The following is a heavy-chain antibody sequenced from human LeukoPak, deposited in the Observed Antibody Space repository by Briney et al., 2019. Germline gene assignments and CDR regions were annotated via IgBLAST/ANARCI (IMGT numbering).Heavy chain of an antibody. Sequence: PSETLSLTCAVYGGSFSGYYWSWIRQPPGEGLEWIGEINHSGSTNYNPSLKSRVAISVDTSKNQFSLKLSSVTAADTAVYYCASPPMDYYDSSGYSLSDFWGQGTLVTISS. CDR3: ASPPMDYYDSSGYSLSDF. V-gene: IGHV4-34*01. D-gene: IGHD3-22*01. CDR2: INHSGST. CDR1: GGSFSGYY. J-gene: IGHJ4*02.